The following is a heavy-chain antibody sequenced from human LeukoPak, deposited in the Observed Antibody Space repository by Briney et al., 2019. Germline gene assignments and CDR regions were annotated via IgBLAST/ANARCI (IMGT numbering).Heavy chain of an antibody. CDR1: GFTFSSYA. D-gene: IGHD3-3*01. V-gene: IGHV3-23*01. CDR2: ISGSGGST. CDR3: AKDLRAGYDFWSGYYAFDI. Sequence: GGSLRLSCAASGFTFSSYAMSWARQAPGKGLEWVSAISGSGGSTYYADSVKGRFTISRDNSKNTLYLQMNSLRAEDTAVYYCAKDLRAGYDFWSGYYAFDIWGQGTMVTVSS. J-gene: IGHJ3*02.